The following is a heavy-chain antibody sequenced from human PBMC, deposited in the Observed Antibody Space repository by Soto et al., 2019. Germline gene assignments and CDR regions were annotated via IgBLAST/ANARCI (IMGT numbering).Heavy chain of an antibody. J-gene: IGHJ5*02. CDR3: ARGVKYGAYSRWFDP. D-gene: IGHD4-17*01. CDR1: GYTFTSYD. V-gene: IGHV1-8*01. CDR2: MNPNSGNT. Sequence: QVQLVQSGAEVKKPGASVKVSCKASGYTFTSYDINWVRQATGQGLEYLGWMNPNSGNTGYVQKSQTRVPMTRNTPISTAYMALSSLRSEDTAVYYCARGVKYGAYSRWFDPWGQGTLVTVSS.